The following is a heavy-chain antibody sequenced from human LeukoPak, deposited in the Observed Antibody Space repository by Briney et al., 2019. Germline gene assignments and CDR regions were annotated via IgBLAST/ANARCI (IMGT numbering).Heavy chain of an antibody. CDR1: GGSISSYY. D-gene: IGHD1-26*01. CDR3: ARDMISGSYSYYYYYMDV. CDR2: IYTSGST. V-gene: IGHV4-4*07. J-gene: IGHJ6*03. Sequence: TSETLSLTCTVSGGSISSYYWSWIRQPAGKGLEWIGRIYTSGSTNYNPSLKSRVTMSVDTSKNQFSLKLSSVTAADTAVYYCARDMISGSYSYYYYYMDVWGKGTTVTVSS.